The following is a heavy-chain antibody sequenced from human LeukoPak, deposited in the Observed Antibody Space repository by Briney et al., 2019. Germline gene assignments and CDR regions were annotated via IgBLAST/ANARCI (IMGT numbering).Heavy chain of an antibody. Sequence: GGSLRLSCAASGFTFSSYGMHWVRQAPGKGLERVAAIWSDGSDKYYADSVKGRFTISRDTSKNTLYLQMNSLRAEDTAVYYCARGVVAGIPFFHYWGQGTLVTVSS. CDR1: GFTFSSYG. V-gene: IGHV3-33*01. D-gene: IGHD6-19*01. CDR2: IWSDGSDK. J-gene: IGHJ4*02. CDR3: ARGVVAGIPFFHY.